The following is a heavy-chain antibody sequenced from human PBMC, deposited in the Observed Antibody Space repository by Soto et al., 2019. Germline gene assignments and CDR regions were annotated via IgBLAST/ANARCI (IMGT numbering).Heavy chain of an antibody. V-gene: IGHV3-30*18. CDR2: ISYDGSNK. D-gene: IGHD6-13*01. CDR1: GFTFSSYG. J-gene: IGHJ3*02. Sequence: GGSLRLSCAASGFTFSSYGMHWVRQAPGKGLEWVAVISYDGSNKYYADSVKGRFTISRDNSKNTLYLQMNSLRAEDTAVYYCAKDPSGIYSSSWYTGDDAFDIWGQGTMVTVSS. CDR3: AKDPSGIYSSSWYTGDDAFDI.